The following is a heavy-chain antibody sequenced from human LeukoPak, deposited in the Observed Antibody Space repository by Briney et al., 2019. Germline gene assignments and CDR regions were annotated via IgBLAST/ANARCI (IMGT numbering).Heavy chain of an antibody. CDR2: IYYSGST. CDR1: GGSISSYY. D-gene: IGHD3-16*02. V-gene: IGHV4-59*01. Sequence: KPSETLSLTCTVPGGSISSYYWSWIRQPPGKGLEWIGYIYYSGSTNYNPSLKSRVTISVDTSKNQFSLKLSSVTAADTAVYYCARGSMITFGGVIVPFDYWGQGTLVTVSS. CDR3: ARGSMITFGGVIVPFDY. J-gene: IGHJ4*02.